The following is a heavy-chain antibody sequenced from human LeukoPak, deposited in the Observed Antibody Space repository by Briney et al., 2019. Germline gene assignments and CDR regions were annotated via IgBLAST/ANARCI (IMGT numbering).Heavy chain of an antibody. Sequence: SETLSLTCTVSGGSISSINYYWGWIRQPPGKGLEWIGNIYYSGSTYYNPSLKSRVTISVDTSKNQFSLKLSSVTAADMAVYYCARQLYSSGWNFDYWGQGTLVTVSS. J-gene: IGHJ4*02. V-gene: IGHV4-39*01. CDR2: IYYSGST. D-gene: IGHD6-19*01. CDR1: GGSISSINYY. CDR3: ARQLYSSGWNFDY.